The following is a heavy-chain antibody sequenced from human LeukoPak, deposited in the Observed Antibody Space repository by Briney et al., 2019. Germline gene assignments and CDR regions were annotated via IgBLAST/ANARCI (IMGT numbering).Heavy chain of an antibody. V-gene: IGHV4-59*01. J-gene: IGHJ4*02. CDR1: GGSISNYY. CDR3: ARTDSSGWYVFDY. CDR2: LYYSGST. D-gene: IGHD6-19*01. Sequence: PSETLSLTCTVSGGSISNYYWSWIRQPPGKGLEWIGYLYYSGSTNHNPSLKSRVTISVDTSKNQFSLKLSSVTAADTAVYYCARTDSSGWYVFDYWGQGTLVTVSS.